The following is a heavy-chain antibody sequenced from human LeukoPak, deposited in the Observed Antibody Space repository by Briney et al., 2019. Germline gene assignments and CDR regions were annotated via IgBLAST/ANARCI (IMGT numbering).Heavy chain of an antibody. V-gene: IGHV4-59*02. CDR2: IYYSGGT. Sequence: SETLSLTCTVSGGSVTSYYCNWVRQPPGRGLEWIGYIYYSGGTNYNPSLKSRVTISVDTSKNQFSLKLSSVTAADTAVYYCASFDYYYMDVWGKGTTVTVSS. D-gene: IGHD3-3*01. J-gene: IGHJ6*03. CDR3: ASFDYYYMDV. CDR1: GGSVTSYY.